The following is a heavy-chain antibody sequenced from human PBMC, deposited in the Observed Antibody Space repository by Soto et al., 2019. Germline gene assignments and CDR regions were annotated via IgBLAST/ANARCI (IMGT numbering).Heavy chain of an antibody. V-gene: IGHV1-69*02. J-gene: IGHJ4*02. CDR2: IIPILGIA. CDR3: ARANHVMGYGDYYFDY. D-gene: IGHD4-17*01. CDR1: GGTFSSYT. Sequence: ASVKVSCRASGGTFSSYTISWVRQAPGQGLEWMGRIIPILGIANYAQKFQGRVTITADKSTSTAYMELSSLRSEDTAVYYCARANHVMGYGDYYFDYWGQGTLVTVSS.